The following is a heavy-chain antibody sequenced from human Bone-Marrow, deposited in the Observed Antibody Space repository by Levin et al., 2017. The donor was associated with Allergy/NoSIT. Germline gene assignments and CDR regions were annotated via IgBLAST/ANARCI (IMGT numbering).Heavy chain of an antibody. Sequence: PGGSLRLSCTASGFTFGDYAMSWFRQAPGKGLEWVGFIRSKAYGGTTEYAASVKGRFTISRDDSKSIAYLQMNSLKTEDTAVYYCTRVFLQLWTGSDFDYWGQGTLVTVSS. CDR1: GFTFGDYA. CDR3: TRVFLQLWTGSDFDY. V-gene: IGHV3-49*03. J-gene: IGHJ4*02. D-gene: IGHD5-18*01. CDR2: IRSKAYGGTT.